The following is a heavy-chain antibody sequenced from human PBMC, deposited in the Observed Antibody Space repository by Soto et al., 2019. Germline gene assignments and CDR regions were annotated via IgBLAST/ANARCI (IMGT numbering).Heavy chain of an antibody. J-gene: IGHJ4*02. V-gene: IGHV4-39*01. CDR2: IYYSGST. D-gene: IGHD2-15*01. Sequence: QLQLQESGPGLVKPSETLSLTCTVSGGSISSSSYYWGWIRQPPGKGPEWIGGIYYSGSTYYNPSLKSRVTISVDTSKNQFSLKLSSVTAADTAVYYCARLVVVAAIPDYFDYWGQGTLVTVSS. CDR1: GGSISSSSYY. CDR3: ARLVVVAAIPDYFDY.